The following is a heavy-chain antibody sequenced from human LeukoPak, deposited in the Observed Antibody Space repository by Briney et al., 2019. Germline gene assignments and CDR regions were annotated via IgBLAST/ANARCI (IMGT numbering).Heavy chain of an antibody. CDR2: IIGGGGST. J-gene: IGHJ4*02. V-gene: IGHV3-23*01. CDR1: GFPFSSHG. Sequence: PGGSLRLSYAASGFPFSSHGMSWVRQAPGKGLEWVSGIIGGGGSTYYADSVKGRFTISVDNSRNTLFLQMNSLRADDTAVYYCARDRAVATIGGVDYWGQGTLVTVSS. D-gene: IGHD5-12*01. CDR3: ARDRAVATIGGVDY.